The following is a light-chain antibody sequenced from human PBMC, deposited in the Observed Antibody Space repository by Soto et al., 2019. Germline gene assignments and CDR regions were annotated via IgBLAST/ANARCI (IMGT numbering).Light chain of an antibody. CDR1: QSVSSNY. Sequence: EIVLTQSPGTLSLSPGERATLSCRASQSVSSNYLAWYQQKPGQAPRLLIYGASSRATGIPDRFSGSGSGTDLTLTITRLEPEDFAVYYCQQYGGSMTFGQGTKVDIK. V-gene: IGKV3-20*01. CDR2: GAS. CDR3: QQYGGSMT. J-gene: IGKJ1*01.